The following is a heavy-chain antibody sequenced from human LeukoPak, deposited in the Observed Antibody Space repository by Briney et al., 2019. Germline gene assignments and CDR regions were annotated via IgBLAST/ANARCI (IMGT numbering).Heavy chain of an antibody. CDR2: ISYDGTNK. CDR3: ARGRYGDY. CDR1: GFTFSSYA. J-gene: IGHJ4*02. V-gene: IGHV3-30*04. D-gene: IGHD4-17*01. Sequence: GSLRLSCAASGFTFSSYAMHWVRQAPGKGLEWVAVISYDGTNKYYADSVKGRFTISRDNSKNTLYLQMNSLRAEDTAVYYCARGRYGDYWGQGTLVTVSS.